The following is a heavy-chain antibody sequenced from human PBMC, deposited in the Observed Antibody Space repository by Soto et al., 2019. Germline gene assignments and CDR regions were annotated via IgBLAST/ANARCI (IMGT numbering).Heavy chain of an antibody. D-gene: IGHD6-19*01. CDR3: AKGDDSSGWYMYYGMDV. CDR2: ISWNSNSI. CDR1: GFTFDDYA. V-gene: IGHV3-9*01. Sequence: EVQLVESGGGLVQPGRSLRLSCAASGFTFDDYAMYWVRQVPGKGLEWVSGISWNSNSIGYAASVKGRFTISRDNAKNSLYLQMNSLRTEDTALYYCAKGDDSSGWYMYYGMDVWGQGTTVTVSS. J-gene: IGHJ6*02.